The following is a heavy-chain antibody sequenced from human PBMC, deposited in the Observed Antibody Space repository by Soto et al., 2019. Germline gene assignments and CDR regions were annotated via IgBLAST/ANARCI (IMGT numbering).Heavy chain of an antibody. CDR1: GGSISSSGYY. V-gene: IGHV4-39*01. CDR2: IYNSGTTSGKI. D-gene: IGHD3-16*02. Sequence: PSETLSLTCTVSGGSISSSGYYWAWIRQPPGKGLEWIGSIYNSGTTSGKIYSNASLKSRLTMSVDTSQNQFSLKLSSVTAADTAVFYCARHQDRLWWSFRYPYNWIDPWGQGILVTVSS. CDR3: ARHQDRLWWSFRYPYNWIDP. J-gene: IGHJ5*02.